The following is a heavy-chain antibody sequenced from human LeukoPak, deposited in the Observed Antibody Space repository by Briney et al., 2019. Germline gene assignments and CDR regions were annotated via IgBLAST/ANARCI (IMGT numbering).Heavy chain of an antibody. D-gene: IGHD1-26*01. CDR1: GGSFSGYY. CDR3: ARGGRGYGMDV. CDR2: ISHSGST. V-gene: IGHV4-34*01. Sequence: SETLSLTCAVYGGSFSGYYWSWIRQPPGKGLEWIGEISHSGSTNYNPSLKSRVTISVDTSKNQFSLKLSSVTAADTAVYYCARGGRGYGMDVWGQGTTVTVSS. J-gene: IGHJ6*02.